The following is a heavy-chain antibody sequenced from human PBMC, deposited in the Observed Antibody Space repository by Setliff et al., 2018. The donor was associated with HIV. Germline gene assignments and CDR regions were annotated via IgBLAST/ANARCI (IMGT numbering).Heavy chain of an antibody. CDR1: GASISRSSYY. V-gene: IGHV4-39*07. D-gene: IGHD3-16*01. CDR2: IYYSGST. J-gene: IGHJ4*02. Sequence: PSETLSLTCTVSGASISRSSYYWGCLRQPPGKGLEWLGSIYYSGSTYYNPSLKSRVTLSVDTSKNQFSLRLSSVTAAATAVYFFARVKSGTLGGYVDYWGQGTLVTVSS. CDR3: ARVKSGTLGGYVDY.